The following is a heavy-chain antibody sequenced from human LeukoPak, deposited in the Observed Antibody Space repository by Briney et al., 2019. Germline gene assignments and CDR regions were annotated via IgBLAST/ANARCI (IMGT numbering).Heavy chain of an antibody. CDR2: IKQDGSSI. CDR3: VRDVDY. Sequence: GGSLRLYCAASGFTFSNHWMSWVRQAPGKGLQWVANIKQDGSSIYYVDSVRGRFTISRDNARNSLYLQMNSLRAEDTAVYYCVRDVDYWGQGTLVTVSS. V-gene: IGHV3-7*01. CDR1: GFTFSNHW. J-gene: IGHJ4*02.